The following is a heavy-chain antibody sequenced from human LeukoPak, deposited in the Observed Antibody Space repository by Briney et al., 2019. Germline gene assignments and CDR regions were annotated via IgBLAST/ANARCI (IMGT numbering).Heavy chain of an antibody. J-gene: IGHJ3*02. V-gene: IGHV4-39*07. D-gene: IGHD3-22*01. Sequence: SETLSLTCAVSGGSISSSSYYWGWIRQPPGKGLEWIGSIYYSGSTYYNPSLKSRVTISVDTSKNQFSLKLSSVTAADTAVYFCARGPYSYDSSGAFDIWGQGTMVTVSS. CDR2: IYYSGST. CDR3: ARGPYSYDSSGAFDI. CDR1: GGSISSSSYY.